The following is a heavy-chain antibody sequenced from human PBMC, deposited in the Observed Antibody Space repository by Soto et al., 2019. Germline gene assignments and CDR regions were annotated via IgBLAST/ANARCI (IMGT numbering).Heavy chain of an antibody. CDR3: ARVGLGDYDY. J-gene: IGHJ4*02. V-gene: IGHV1-69*01. CDR1: GGIFSNFA. Sequence: QVQLVQSGAEVKKPGSSVKVSCKASGGIFSNFAFNWMRQAPGQGLEWMGGIIPTLGTPHYAQKFLGRVTITEDDSTRTVYMEMSSLTVEDTAVYYCARVGLGDYDYWGQGTLVIVSS. CDR2: IIPTLGTP. D-gene: IGHD6-19*01.